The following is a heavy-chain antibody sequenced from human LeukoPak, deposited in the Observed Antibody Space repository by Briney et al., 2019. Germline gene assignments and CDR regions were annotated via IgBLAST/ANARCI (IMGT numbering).Heavy chain of an antibody. CDR2: IIPIFGTA. J-gene: IGHJ6*04. D-gene: IGHD2-15*01. CDR3: ARDAAEYYYYGMDV. V-gene: IGHV1-69*01. Sequence: SVKVSCKASGGTFSSYAISWVRQAPGQGLEWMGGIIPIFGTANYAQKFQGRVTITADESTSTAHMELSSLRSEDTAVYYCARDAAEYYYYGMDVWGKGTTVTVSS. CDR1: GGTFSSYA.